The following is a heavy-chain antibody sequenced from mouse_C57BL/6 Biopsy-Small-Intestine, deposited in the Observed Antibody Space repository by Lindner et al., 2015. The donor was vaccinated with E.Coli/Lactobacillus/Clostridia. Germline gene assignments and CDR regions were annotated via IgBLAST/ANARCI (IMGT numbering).Heavy chain of an antibody. CDR1: GHTLTSYD. CDR3: ARAFLGSGSLGTRVWLDP. D-gene: IGHD3-1*01. CDR2: MNPNSGNT. Sequence: SVKVSCKASGHTLTSYDINWVRQATGQGLEWMGWMNPNSGNTGYAQKFQGRVTMTRNTSISTAYMELSSLRFEDTAVYYCARAFLGSGSLGTRVWLDPWGQGTLVIVSS. V-gene: IGHV1S55*01. J-gene: IGHJ4*01.